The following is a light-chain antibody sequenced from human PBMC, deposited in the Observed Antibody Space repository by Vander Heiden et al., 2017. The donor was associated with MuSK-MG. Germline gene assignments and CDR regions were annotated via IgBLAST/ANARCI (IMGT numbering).Light chain of an antibody. CDR3: QVWDSSSDHVV. V-gene: IGLV3-21*02. CDR2: DDR. J-gene: IGLJ2*01. Sequence: QPASVSVAPGQTARITSGGDNIGTKSVHWHQQKPGQAPVVVVYDDRDRPSGIPERFSGSNSGNTATLTISRVEAGDEADYYCQVWDSSSDHVVFGGGTKLTVL. CDR1: NIGTKS.